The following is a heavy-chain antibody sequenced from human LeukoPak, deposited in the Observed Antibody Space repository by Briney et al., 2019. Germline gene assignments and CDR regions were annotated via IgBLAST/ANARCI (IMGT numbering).Heavy chain of an antibody. CDR1: GFTFGSFG. CDR2: IWYDGSNE. J-gene: IGHJ1*01. V-gene: IGHV3-33*06. D-gene: IGHD1-20*01. CDR3: AKLTGTTPPY. Sequence: GRSPRLSCAASGFTFGSFGMHWVRQAPGKGLEWVAVIWYDGSNEYYADSVKGRFTISRDNSKNTVYLQMNSLRVEDTAVYYCAKLTGTTPPYWGQGTLVTVSS.